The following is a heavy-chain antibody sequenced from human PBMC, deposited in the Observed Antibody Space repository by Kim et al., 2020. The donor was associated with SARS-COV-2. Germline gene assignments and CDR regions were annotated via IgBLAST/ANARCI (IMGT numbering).Heavy chain of an antibody. CDR2: ISGSGGST. D-gene: IGHD2-2*01. V-gene: IGHV3-23*01. CDR3: AKVARTSRYCSSTSCPGLKHYYFDY. J-gene: IGHJ4*02. CDR1: GFTFSSYA. Sequence: GGSLRLSCAASGFTFSSYAMSWVRQAPGKGLEWVSAISGSGGSTYYADSVKGRFTISRDNSKNTLYLQMNSLRAEDTAVYYCAKVARTSRYCSSTSCPGLKHYYFDYWGQGTLVTVSS.